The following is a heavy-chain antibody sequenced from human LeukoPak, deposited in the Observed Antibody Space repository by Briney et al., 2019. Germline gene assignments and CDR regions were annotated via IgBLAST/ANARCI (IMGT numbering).Heavy chain of an antibody. D-gene: IGHD3-9*01. CDR2: IYTSGST. V-gene: IGHV4-61*02. J-gene: IGHJ4*02. CDR1: GVSISSGSYY. CDR3: ARGFDRETYYFDY. Sequence: SETLSLTCTVSGVSISSGSYYWRWIRQPAGKGLEWIGRIYTSGSTNYNPSLKSRVTISVDTSKNQFSLKLSSVTAADTAVYYCARGFDRETYYFDYWGQGTLVTVSS.